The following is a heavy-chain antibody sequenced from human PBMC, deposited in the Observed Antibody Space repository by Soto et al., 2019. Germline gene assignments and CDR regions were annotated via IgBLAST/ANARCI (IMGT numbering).Heavy chain of an antibody. J-gene: IGHJ4*02. CDR1: GGSILNGGHY. CDR2: IFFSGNT. CDR3: ARVGGDDFGDSGGFDY. Sequence: SETLSLTCTVSGGSILNGGHYWTWIRQHPGKGLEWIGRIFFSGNTHYNPALKSRLTFSLDTAKNHFSLQLRSVTAADTAVYYCARVGGDDFGDSGGFDYWGQGTLVTVSS. D-gene: IGHD4-17*01. V-gene: IGHV4-31*03.